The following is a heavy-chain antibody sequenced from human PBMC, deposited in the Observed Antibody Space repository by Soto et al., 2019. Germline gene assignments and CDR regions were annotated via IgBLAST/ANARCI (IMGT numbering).Heavy chain of an antibody. J-gene: IGHJ2*01. Sequence: QMQLVESGGGLVKPGGSLRLSCAASGFNFGDYYMSWVRQAPGKGLEWVSSVSSTGSYTKYSDSVGGRFTVSRDNGKNSLHLQLNSLRVEDTAVYYCARLRVGVNWYFDLWGRGTLVTVSS. D-gene: IGHD1-26*01. CDR3: ARLRVGVNWYFDL. V-gene: IGHV3-11*06. CDR1: GFNFGDYY. CDR2: VSSTGSYT.